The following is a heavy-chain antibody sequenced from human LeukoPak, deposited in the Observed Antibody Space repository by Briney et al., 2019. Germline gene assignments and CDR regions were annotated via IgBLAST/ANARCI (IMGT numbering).Heavy chain of an antibody. Sequence: PGRSLRLSCAASGFTFSTYVMHWVRQAPGKGLEWVALIWSNGSNKYYADSVKGRFTISRDNSKNTLSLQMNSLRAEDTAVYYCARRGAYCGGDCYGLDIWGQGTMVTVSS. CDR1: GFTFSTYV. CDR2: IWSNGSNK. J-gene: IGHJ3*02. D-gene: IGHD2-21*02. CDR3: ARRGAYCGGDCYGLDI. V-gene: IGHV3-33*01.